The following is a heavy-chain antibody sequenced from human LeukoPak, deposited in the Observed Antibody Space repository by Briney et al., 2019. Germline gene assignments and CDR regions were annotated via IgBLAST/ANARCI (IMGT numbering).Heavy chain of an antibody. Sequence: GGSPRLSCAASGFTFDDYAMHWVRQAPGKGLEWVSGISWNSGSIGYADSVKGRFTISRNNAKNSLYLQMNSLRAEDTALYYCAKAPAYYYDSSGAFDIWGQGTMVTVSS. CDR3: AKAPAYYYDSSGAFDI. CDR1: GFTFDDYA. CDR2: ISWNSGSI. J-gene: IGHJ3*02. V-gene: IGHV3-9*01. D-gene: IGHD3-22*01.